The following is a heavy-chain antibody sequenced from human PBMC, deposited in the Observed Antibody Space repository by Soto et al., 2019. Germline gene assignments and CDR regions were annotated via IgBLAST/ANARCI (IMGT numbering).Heavy chain of an antibody. Sequence: QLQLQESGPGLVKPSETLSLTCTVSGGSISSSSYYWGWIRQPPGKGLEWIGSIYYSGSTYYNPSLKSRVTISVDTSKNQFSLKLSSVTAADTAVYYCARRRLEYDFWSGYSPEGSYGMDVWGQGTTVTVSS. V-gene: IGHV4-39*01. CDR1: GGSISSSSYY. CDR2: IYYSGST. D-gene: IGHD3-3*01. CDR3: ARRRLEYDFWSGYSPEGSYGMDV. J-gene: IGHJ6*02.